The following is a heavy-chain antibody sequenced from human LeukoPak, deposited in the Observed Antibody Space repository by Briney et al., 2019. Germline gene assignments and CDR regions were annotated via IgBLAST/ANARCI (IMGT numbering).Heavy chain of an antibody. J-gene: IGHJ4*02. V-gene: IGHV4-59*01. D-gene: IGHD5-24*01. CDR1: GGSISSYY. Sequence: SETLSLTCTVSGGSISSYYWSWIRQPPGKGLEWIGYIYYSGSTNYNPSLKSRVTISVDTSKNQFSLKLSSVTAADTAAYYCARTRRWLQLGFDYWGQGTLVTVSS. CDR3: ARTRRWLQLGFDY. CDR2: IYYSGST.